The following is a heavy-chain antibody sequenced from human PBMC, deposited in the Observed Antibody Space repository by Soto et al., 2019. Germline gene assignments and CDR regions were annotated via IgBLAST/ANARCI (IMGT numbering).Heavy chain of an antibody. D-gene: IGHD3-3*01. J-gene: IGHJ6*03. V-gene: IGHV1-18*01. CDR2: ISAYNGNT. Sequence: ASVKVSCKASGYTFTSYGISWVRQAPGQGLEWMGWISAYNGNTNYAQKLQGRVTMTTDTSTSTAYMELRSLRSDDTAVYYCARITIFGVVPPHMDVWGKGTTVTVS. CDR1: GYTFTSYG. CDR3: ARITIFGVVPPHMDV.